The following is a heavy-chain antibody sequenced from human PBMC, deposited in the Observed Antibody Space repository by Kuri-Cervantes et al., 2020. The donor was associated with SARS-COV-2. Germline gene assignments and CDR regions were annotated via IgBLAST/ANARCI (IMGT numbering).Heavy chain of an antibody. J-gene: IGHJ4*02. CDR1: GFTFSSYA. V-gene: IGHV3-64D*06. CDR2: ISSNGGST. D-gene: IGHD3-10*01. Sequence: GSSMKISCSASGFTFSSYAMHWVRQAPGKGLEYVSAISSNGGSTYYADSVKGRFTISRDNAKNTLYLQMNSLRAEDTAVYYCAKTSSHYYGSGSYSMQLDYWGQGTLVTISS. CDR3: AKTSSHYYGSGSYSMQLDY.